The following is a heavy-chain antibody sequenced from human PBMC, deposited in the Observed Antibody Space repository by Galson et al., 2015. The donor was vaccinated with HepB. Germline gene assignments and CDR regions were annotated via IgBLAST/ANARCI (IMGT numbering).Heavy chain of an antibody. J-gene: IGHJ6*02. CDR2: ISSDGSKR. CDR1: GFTFSKFG. CDR3: ARGLSIGYCSGTSCYAGYGMGV. D-gene: IGHD2-2*03. V-gene: IGHV3-30*03. Sequence: SLRLSCAASGFTFSKFGMHWVRQAPGKGLEWVTVISSDGSKRYYADSVKGRFTISRDNSKNTLNLQMNSLRAEDTAVHYCARGLSIGYCSGTSCYAGYGMGVWGQGTSVTVSS.